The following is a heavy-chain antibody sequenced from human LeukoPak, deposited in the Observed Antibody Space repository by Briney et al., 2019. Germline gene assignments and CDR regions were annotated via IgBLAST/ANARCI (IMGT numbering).Heavy chain of an antibody. CDR3: AKDIIAVAGHYYYYGMDV. D-gene: IGHD6-19*01. CDR1: GFTFDDYA. CDR2: ISGDGGST. J-gene: IGHJ6*02. Sequence: PGGSLRLSCAASGFTFDDYAMHWVRQAPGKGLEWVSLISGDGGSTYYADSVKGRFTISRDNSKNSLYLQMNSLRTEDTALYYCAKDIIAVAGHYYYYGMDVWGQGTTVTVSS. V-gene: IGHV3-43*02.